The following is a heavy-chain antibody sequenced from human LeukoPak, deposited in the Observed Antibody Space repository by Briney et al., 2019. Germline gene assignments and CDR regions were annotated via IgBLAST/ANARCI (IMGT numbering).Heavy chain of an antibody. CDR3: AKDPKKAGTWSQPDYFDY. CDR1: GFTFRDYW. V-gene: IGHV3-74*01. D-gene: IGHD6-19*01. J-gene: IGHJ4*02. CDR2: INGDESSR. Sequence: GGSLRLSCAASGFTFRDYWMHWVRQAPGKGLVWVSRINGDESSRAYADSVKGRFTISRDNAKNSLYLQMNSLRAEDTALYYCAKDPKKAGTWSQPDYFDYWGQGTLVTVSS.